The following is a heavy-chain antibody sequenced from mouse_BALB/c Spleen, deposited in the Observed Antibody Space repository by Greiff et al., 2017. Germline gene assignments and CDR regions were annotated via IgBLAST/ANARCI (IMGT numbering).Heavy chain of an antibody. Sequence: EVQRVESGGGLVQPGGSRKLSCAASGFTFSSFGMHWVRQAPEKGLEWVAYISSGSSTIYYADTVKGRFTISRDNPKNTLFLQMTSLRSEDTAMYYCARNYRYFYYAMDYWGQGTSVTVSS. CDR3: ARNYRYFYYAMDY. V-gene: IGHV5-17*02. CDR1: GFTFSSFG. J-gene: IGHJ4*01. CDR2: ISSGSSTI. D-gene: IGHD2-14*01.